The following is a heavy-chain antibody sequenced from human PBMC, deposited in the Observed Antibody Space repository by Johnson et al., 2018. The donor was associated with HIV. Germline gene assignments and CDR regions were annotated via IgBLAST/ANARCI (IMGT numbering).Heavy chain of an antibody. V-gene: IGHV3-66*01. CDR2: IYSGGST. CDR3: AKDQAVAGRGLFAFDI. Sequence: VLLVESGGGLVQPGGSLRLSCAASGFTVTNKYMSWVRQAPGKGLEWVSVIYSGGSTYYADSVKGRFTISRDNSKNTLYLQMNSLRAEDTAVYYCAKDQAVAGRGLFAFDIWGHGTMVTVSS. J-gene: IGHJ3*02. D-gene: IGHD6-19*01. CDR1: GFTVTNKY.